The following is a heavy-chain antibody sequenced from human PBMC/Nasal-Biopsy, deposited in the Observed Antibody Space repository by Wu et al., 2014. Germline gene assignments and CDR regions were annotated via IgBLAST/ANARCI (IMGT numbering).Heavy chain of an antibody. D-gene: IGHD6-13*01. CDR1: GGSVSSSRYY. J-gene: IGHJ4*02. Sequence: LSLTCNVSGGSVSSSRYYWGWIRQPPGEGLEYIANIYYSGTTYYNPSLQSRVTMSVDMSKNQFSLKLSSVTAADTGLYYCARLAAAGPSPFDYWGQGTLVTVSS. CDR2: IYYSGTT. CDR3: ARLAAAGPSPFDY. V-gene: IGHV4-39*01.